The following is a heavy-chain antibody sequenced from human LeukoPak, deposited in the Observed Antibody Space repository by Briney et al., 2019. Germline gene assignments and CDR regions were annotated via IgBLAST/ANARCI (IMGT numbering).Heavy chain of an antibody. V-gene: IGHV5-10-1*01. CDR3: ARHRKRYCSSTSCHETYYFDY. D-gene: IGHD2-2*01. CDR1: GYSFTSYW. Sequence: GESLKISCKGSGYSFTSYWISWVRQMPGKGLEWMGRIEPSDSYTNYSPSFQGHVTISADKSISTAYLQRSSLKASDTAMYYYARHRKRYCSSTSCHETYYFDYWGQGTLVTVSS. J-gene: IGHJ4*02. CDR2: IEPSDSYT.